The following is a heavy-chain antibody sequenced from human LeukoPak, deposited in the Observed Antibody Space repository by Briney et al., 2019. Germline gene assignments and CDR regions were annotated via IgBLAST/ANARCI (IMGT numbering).Heavy chain of an antibody. Sequence: GSSVKVSCEASGGTFSSYAISWVRQAPGQGLEWMGGIIPIFGTANYAQKFQGRVTITADESTSTAYMELSSLRSEDTAVYYCATIGSYYYDSSGYYPWGQGTLVTVSS. J-gene: IGHJ5*02. D-gene: IGHD3-22*01. CDR3: ATIGSYYYDSSGYYP. CDR1: GGTFSSYA. V-gene: IGHV1-69*01. CDR2: IIPIFGTA.